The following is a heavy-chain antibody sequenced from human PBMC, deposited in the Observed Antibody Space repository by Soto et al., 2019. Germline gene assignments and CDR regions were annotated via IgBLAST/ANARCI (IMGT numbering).Heavy chain of an antibody. Sequence: QVQLVESGGGVVQPGRSLRLSCAASGFTFNNYGMHWVRQAPGKGREWVAVIWYDGSYKYNADSVKGRFTISRDTSKNTMYLQMNSLRGEDTAVYHCARGNWNYGYFDYWGQGTLVTVSS. CDR2: IWYDGSYK. CDR1: GFTFNNYG. D-gene: IGHD1-7*01. J-gene: IGHJ4*02. V-gene: IGHV3-33*01. CDR3: ARGNWNYGYFDY.